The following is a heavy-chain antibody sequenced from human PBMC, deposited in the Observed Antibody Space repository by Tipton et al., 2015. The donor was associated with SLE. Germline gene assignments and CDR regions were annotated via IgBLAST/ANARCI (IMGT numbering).Heavy chain of an antibody. CDR2: IYTGGYT. Sequence: TLSLTCTVSGGSISSYYWAWIRQPAGKGLEWIGRIYTGGYTKYNPSFENRVTVDASKDQFSLKLSSVTAADTAVYYCARHQQQLHDFDYWGQGTLVTVSS. J-gene: IGHJ4*02. V-gene: IGHV4-4*07. CDR1: GGSISSYY. CDR3: ARHQQQLHDFDY. D-gene: IGHD6-13*01.